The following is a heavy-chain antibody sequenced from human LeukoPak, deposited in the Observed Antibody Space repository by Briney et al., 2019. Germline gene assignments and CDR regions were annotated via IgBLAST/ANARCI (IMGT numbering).Heavy chain of an antibody. CDR3: ARDRVGATTGFDY. V-gene: IGHV4-39*07. CDR2: IYYSGNT. CDR1: GGSISSSSYY. J-gene: IGHJ4*02. Sequence: PSETLSLTCTVSGGSISSSSYYWGWIRQPPGKGLEWIGSIYYSGNTYYNPSLKSRVTMSVGTSKNQFSLKLSSVTAAGTAVYYCARDRVGATTGFDYWGQGTLVTVSS. D-gene: IGHD1-26*01.